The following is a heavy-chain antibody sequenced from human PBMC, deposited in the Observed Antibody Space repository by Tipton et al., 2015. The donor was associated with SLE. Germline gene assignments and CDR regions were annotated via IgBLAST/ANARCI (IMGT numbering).Heavy chain of an antibody. D-gene: IGHD3/OR15-3a*01. CDR1: GFTFDDYA. Sequence: SLRLSCAASGFTFDDYAMHWVRQAPGKGLEWVSGISWNSGSIGYADSVKGRFTISRDNAKNSLYLQMNSLRAEDTAVYYCASLIFGTLLVWGQGTMVTVSS. CDR2: ISWNSGSI. CDR3: ASLIFGTLLV. J-gene: IGHJ3*01. V-gene: IGHV3-9*01.